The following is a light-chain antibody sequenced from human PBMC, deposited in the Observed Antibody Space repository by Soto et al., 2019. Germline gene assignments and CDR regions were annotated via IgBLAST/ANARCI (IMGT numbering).Light chain of an antibody. CDR1: QSVSSK. Sequence: EIVLTQSAGTLSVYPGERATLSCRASQSVSSKLAWYQQKPGQAPRLLFYGASTGATGIPARFSGSGSETEFTLSISSLQSEDFAVYYCQQYHDWPGTFGQGTKVDIK. CDR3: QQYHDWPGT. CDR2: GAS. J-gene: IGKJ1*01. V-gene: IGKV3-15*01.